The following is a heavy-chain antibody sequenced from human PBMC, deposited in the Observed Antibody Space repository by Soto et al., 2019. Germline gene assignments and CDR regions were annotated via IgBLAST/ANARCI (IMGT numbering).Heavy chain of an antibody. CDR1: GYTFTSYY. CDR3: ARVPYIVVVVAATYAFDI. J-gene: IGHJ3*02. CDR2: INPSGGST. Sequence: ASVKVSCKASGYTFTSYYMHWVRQAPGQGLEWMGIINPSGGSTSYAQKFQGRVTITTDTSTSTVYMELSSLRSEDTAVYYCARVPYIVVVVAATYAFDIWGQGTMVTVS. D-gene: IGHD2-15*01. V-gene: IGHV1-46*01.